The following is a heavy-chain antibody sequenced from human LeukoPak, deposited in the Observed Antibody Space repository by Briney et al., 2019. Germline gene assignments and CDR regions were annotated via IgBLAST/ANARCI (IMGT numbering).Heavy chain of an antibody. D-gene: IGHD6-19*01. CDR2: IYYSGST. J-gene: IGHJ4*02. CDR3: ASSPLISSGWLGFDY. Sequence: SETLSLTCTVSGGSISSYYWSWIRQPPGKGLEWIGYIYYSGSTNYNPSLKSRVTISVDTSKNQFSLKLSSVTAADTAVYYCASSPLISSGWLGFDYWGQGTLVTVSS. V-gene: IGHV4-59*01. CDR1: GGSISSYY.